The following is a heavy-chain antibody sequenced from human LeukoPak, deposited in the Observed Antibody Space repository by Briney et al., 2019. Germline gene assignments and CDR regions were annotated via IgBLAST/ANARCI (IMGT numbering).Heavy chain of an antibody. V-gene: IGHV1-18*04. J-gene: IGHJ4*02. D-gene: IGHD6-13*01. CDR1: GYTFTGYY. Sequence: ASVKVSCKASGYTFTGYYTHWVRQAPGQGLEWMGWISAYNGNTNYAQKLQGRVTMTTDTSTSTAYMELRSLRSDDTAVYYCARDPTGTVDYWGQGTLVTVSS. CDR3: ARDPTGTVDY. CDR2: ISAYNGNT.